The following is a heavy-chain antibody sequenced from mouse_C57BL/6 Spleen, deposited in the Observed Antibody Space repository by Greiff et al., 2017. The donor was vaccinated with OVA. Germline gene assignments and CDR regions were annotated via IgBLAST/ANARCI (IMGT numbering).Heavy chain of an antibody. D-gene: IGHD1-1*01. CDR1: GFTFSDYG. Sequence: EVHLVESGGGLVKPGGSLKLSCAASGFTFSDYGMHWVRQAPEKGLEWVAYISSGSSTIYYADTVKGRFTISRDNAKNTLFLQMTSLRSEDTAMYYCAGGVTTVYAMDYWGQGTSVTVSS. CDR3: AGGVTTVYAMDY. CDR2: ISSGSSTI. J-gene: IGHJ4*01. V-gene: IGHV5-17*01.